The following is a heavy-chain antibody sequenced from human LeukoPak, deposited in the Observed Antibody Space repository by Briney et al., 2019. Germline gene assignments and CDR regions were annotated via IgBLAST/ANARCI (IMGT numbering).Heavy chain of an antibody. D-gene: IGHD2-21*01. Sequence: PSGTLSLTCAVSGGSISSSNWWSWVRQPPGKGLEWIGEIYHSGSTNYNPSLKSRVTIPVDKSKNQFSLKLSSVTAADTAVYYCASIPTLAAEYFQHWGQGTLVTVSS. CDR1: GGSISSSNW. J-gene: IGHJ1*01. CDR3: ASIPTLAAEYFQH. V-gene: IGHV4-4*02. CDR2: IYHSGST.